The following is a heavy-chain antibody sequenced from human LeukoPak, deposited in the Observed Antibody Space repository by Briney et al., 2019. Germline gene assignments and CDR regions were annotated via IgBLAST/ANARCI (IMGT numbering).Heavy chain of an antibody. D-gene: IGHD7-27*01. Sequence: ASVKVSCKASGYIFSNYGITWVRQAPGHGLEWMGWINGHSGNTNYAQKFQDRATMTTDTSTSTAYMELRSLRFDDTAVYYCARDFAWGSGGAPIDDNWLDPWGQGILVTVSS. CDR3: ARDFAWGSGGAPIDDNWLDP. CDR1: GYIFSNYG. V-gene: IGHV1-18*01. J-gene: IGHJ5*02. CDR2: INGHSGNT.